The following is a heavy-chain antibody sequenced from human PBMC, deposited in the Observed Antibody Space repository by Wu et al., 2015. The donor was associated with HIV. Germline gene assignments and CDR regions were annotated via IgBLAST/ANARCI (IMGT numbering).Heavy chain of an antibody. CDR1: GYTFTNYD. J-gene: IGHJ3*02. CDR3: ASLPASYSSNTDAFDI. D-gene: IGHD6-13*01. CDR2: MNPNSGNT. V-gene: IGHV1-8*01. Sequence: QVQLVQSGAEVKKPGASVKVSCKASGYTFTNYDISWVRQATGQGLEWMGWMNPNSGNTGYAQKFQGRVTMTRNTSITTAYMELSSLTSDDTAIYYCASLPASYSSNTDAFDIWGQGTVGHRLF.